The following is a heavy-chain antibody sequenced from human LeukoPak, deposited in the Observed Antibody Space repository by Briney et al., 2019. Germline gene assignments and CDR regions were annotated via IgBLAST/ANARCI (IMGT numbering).Heavy chain of an antibody. J-gene: IGHJ4*02. Sequence: SGGSLRLSCEDSGFTFRNYGISWVPQAPGKGLEWISHISTNTASTYYADSVKGRFTISRDNSKNTLYMQMNSLRAEDTAVYYCTRGSPVVYFDFWGQGTLVTVSS. CDR1: GFTFRNYG. CDR2: ISTNTAST. V-gene: IGHV3-23*01. CDR3: TRGSPVVYFDF.